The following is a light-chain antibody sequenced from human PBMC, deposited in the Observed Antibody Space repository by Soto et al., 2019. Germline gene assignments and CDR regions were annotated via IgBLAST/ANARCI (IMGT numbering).Light chain of an antibody. J-gene: IGLJ1*01. CDR3: QSYDSSLSVLYI. CDR1: SSNIGAGYD. Sequence: HSALTQPRSGCRAPGQRVTISCTGRSSNIGAGYDVHWYQQLPGAAPKLLIYGNSNRPSGVPDRFSGSKSGTSASLAITGLQAEYEADYYCQSYDSSLSVLYIFGTGTKVTV. CDR2: GNS. V-gene: IGLV1-40*01.